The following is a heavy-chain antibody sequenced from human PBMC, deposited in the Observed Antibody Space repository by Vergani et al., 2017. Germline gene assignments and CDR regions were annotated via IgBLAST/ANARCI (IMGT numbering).Heavy chain of an antibody. Sequence: QVQLQESGPGLVKPSQTLSLTCTVSGGSISSGSYYWSWIRQPAGKGLEWIGRIYTSGSTNYNPSLKSRVTISVDTSKNQFSLKLSSVTAADTAVYYCARGYYGSGSYSWGQGTLVTVSS. CDR1: GGSISSGSYY. J-gene: IGHJ4*02. D-gene: IGHD3-10*01. V-gene: IGHV4-61*02. CDR2: IYTSGST. CDR3: ARGYYGSGSYS.